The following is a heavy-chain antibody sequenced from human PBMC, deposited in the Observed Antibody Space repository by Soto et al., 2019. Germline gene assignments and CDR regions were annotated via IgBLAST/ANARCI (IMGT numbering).Heavy chain of an antibody. V-gene: IGHV1-46*01. CDR3: ARGFYDFGVP. CDR1: GYDFTSHC. CDR2: INPIGGST. Sequence: ASVKVSCKASGYDFTSHCMHWVRQAPGQGLEWMGIINPIGGSTNYAQKFQGRVTMTRDTSTSTVYMELSSLRSEDTAVYYCARGFYDFGVPWGQGTLVTVSS. D-gene: IGHD3-3*01. J-gene: IGHJ5*02.